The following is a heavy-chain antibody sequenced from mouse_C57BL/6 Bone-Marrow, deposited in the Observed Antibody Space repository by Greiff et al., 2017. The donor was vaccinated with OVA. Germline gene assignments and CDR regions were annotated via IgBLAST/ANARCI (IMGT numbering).Heavy chain of an antibody. CDR1: GYTFTNYW. Sequence: QVQLQQSGAELVRPGTSVKMSCKASGYTFTNYWIGWAKQRPGHGLEWIGDIYPGGGYTNYNEKFKGKATLTADKSSSTAYMQFSSLTSEDSAIYYCARWGLRRDYYAMDYWGQGTSVTVSS. D-gene: IGHD2-4*01. CDR3: ARWGLRRDYYAMDY. J-gene: IGHJ4*01. CDR2: IYPGGGYT. V-gene: IGHV1-63*01.